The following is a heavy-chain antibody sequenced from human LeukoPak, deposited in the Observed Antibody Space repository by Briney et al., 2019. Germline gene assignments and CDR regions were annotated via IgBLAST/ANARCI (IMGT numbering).Heavy chain of an antibody. CDR1: GFTFSSYA. CDR2: ISGSGGST. J-gene: IGHJ5*02. Sequence: PGGSLRLYCAASGFTFSSYAMSWVRQAPGRGLEWVSAISGSGGSTYYADSVKGRFTISRDNSKNTLYLQMNSLRGEDTAVYYCATREWFGEPTGWFDPWGQGTLVTVSS. D-gene: IGHD3-10*01. V-gene: IGHV3-23*01. CDR3: ATREWFGEPTGWFDP.